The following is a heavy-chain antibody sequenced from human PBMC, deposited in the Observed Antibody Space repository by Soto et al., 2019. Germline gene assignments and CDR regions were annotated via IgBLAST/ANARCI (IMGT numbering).Heavy chain of an antibody. CDR3: ARGKSDYYYGMDV. J-gene: IGHJ6*02. V-gene: IGHV3-48*03. CDR2: ISSSGSTI. D-gene: IGHD3-3*01. CDR1: GFTFSSYE. Sequence: EVQLVESGGGLVQPGGSLRLSCAASGFTFSSYEMNWVRQAPGKGLEWVSYISSSGSTIYYADSVKGRFTISRDTAKNSRYLKMNSLRAEDTAVYYCARGKSDYYYGMDVWGQGTTVTVSS.